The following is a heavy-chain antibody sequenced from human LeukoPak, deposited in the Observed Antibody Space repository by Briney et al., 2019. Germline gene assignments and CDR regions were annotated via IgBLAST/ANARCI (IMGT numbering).Heavy chain of an antibody. CDR1: GFTFSTYT. Sequence: GGSLRLSCSASGFTFSTYTMHWVRQAPGKGLEYVSAISSNGGTTYYADSVEGRFTISRDNSKNTVDLQMSSLRDEGTAVYYCVKDSWGFHYWGQGTLVIVSS. V-gene: IGHV3-64D*09. CDR2: ISSNGGTT. J-gene: IGHJ4*02. D-gene: IGHD3-16*01. CDR3: VKDSWGFHY.